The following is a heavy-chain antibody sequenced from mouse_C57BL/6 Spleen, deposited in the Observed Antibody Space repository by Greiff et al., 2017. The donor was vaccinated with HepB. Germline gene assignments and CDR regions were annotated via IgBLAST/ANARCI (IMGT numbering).Heavy chain of an antibody. J-gene: IGHJ3*01. CDR2: IDPSDSYT. D-gene: IGHD3-2*02. Sequence: QVQLQQPGAELVMPGASVKLSCKASGYTFTSYWMDWVKQRPGQGLEWIGEIDPSDSYTNYNEKFKGKSTLTVDKSSSTAYMQLSSLTSEDSAVYYCARGSSGYAYWGKGTLVTVSA. CDR3: ARGSSGYAY. CDR1: GYTFTSYW. V-gene: IGHV1-69*01.